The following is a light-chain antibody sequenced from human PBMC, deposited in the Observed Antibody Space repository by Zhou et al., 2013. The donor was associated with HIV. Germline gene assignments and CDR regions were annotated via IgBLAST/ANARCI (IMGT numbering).Light chain of an antibody. CDR2: KTS. J-gene: IGKJ3*01. CDR3: QQYDRVPVT. Sequence: DIQLTQSPSFLSASVGDTVTITCRASQSINTWLAWYQQKPGKAPNLLIYKTSSLESGVPSRFSGSGSGSDFTFTISALQPEDIATYYCQQYDRVPVTFGPGTKINVK. CDR1: QSINTW. V-gene: IGKV1-5*03.